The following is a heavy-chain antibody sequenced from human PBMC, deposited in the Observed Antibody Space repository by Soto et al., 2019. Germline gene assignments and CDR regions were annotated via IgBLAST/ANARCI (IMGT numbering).Heavy chain of an antibody. D-gene: IGHD2-8*01. Sequence: QMQLVQSGAEVKKPGASVKVSGKASGYTFTHYYIHWVRQAPGQGLEWMGMINPSGGSTDYAQKFQGRVTMTTDTSTTTVYMELSSLRSDDTAVYYCARPPFPGCINGVCYPCDHWGQGTLVTVSS. CDR2: INPSGGST. V-gene: IGHV1-46*01. CDR1: GYTFTHYY. J-gene: IGHJ4*02. CDR3: ARPPFPGCINGVCYPCDH.